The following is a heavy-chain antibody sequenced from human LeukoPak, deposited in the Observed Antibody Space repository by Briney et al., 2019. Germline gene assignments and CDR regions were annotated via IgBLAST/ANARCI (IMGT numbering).Heavy chain of an antibody. V-gene: IGHV3-7*03. CDR1: GFTFSSYW. D-gene: IGHD2-15*01. J-gene: IGHJ4*02. CDR2: INHNGNVN. CDR3: ARGLVVVVAATSYFDY. Sequence: GGSLRLSCAASGFTFSSYWMNWARQAPGKGLEWVASINHNGNVNYYVDSVKGRFTISRDNAKNSLYLQMSNLRAEDTAVYFCARGLVVVVAATSYFDYWGQGTLVTVSS.